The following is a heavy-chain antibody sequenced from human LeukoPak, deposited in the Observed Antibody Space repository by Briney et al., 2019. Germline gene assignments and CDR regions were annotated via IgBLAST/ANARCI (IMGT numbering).Heavy chain of an antibody. D-gene: IGHD3-22*01. J-gene: IGHJ3*02. V-gene: IGHV5-51*01. CDR3: ARRVLDKTGPWRYNYQSSTSYSDAFDI. CDR2: IFPGDSDK. CDR1: GYTLTNYW. Sequence: GESLKISCQGSGYTLTNYWIAWVRQQPGKALEWMGSIFPGDSDKKYNPSFRGQVTISADRSSATAYLQWSSLKASDTATYFCARRVLDKTGPWRYNYQSSTSYSDAFDIWGQGTLVTVSS.